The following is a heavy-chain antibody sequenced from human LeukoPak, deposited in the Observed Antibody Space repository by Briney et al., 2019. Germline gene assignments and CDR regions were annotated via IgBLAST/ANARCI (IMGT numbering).Heavy chain of an antibody. CDR3: AKRASSGWSEDYFDY. CDR2: ISSSSSYI. J-gene: IGHJ4*02. V-gene: IGHV3-21*01. D-gene: IGHD6-19*01. Sequence: GGSLRLSCAASGFTFSSYSMNWVRQAPGKGLEWVSSISSSSSYIYYADSVKGRFTISRDNAKNSLYLQMNSLRAEDTAVYYCAKRASSGWSEDYFDYWGQGTLVTVSS. CDR1: GFTFSSYS.